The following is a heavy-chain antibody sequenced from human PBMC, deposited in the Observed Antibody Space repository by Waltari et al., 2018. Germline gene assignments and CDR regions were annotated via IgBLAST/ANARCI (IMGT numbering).Heavy chain of an antibody. Sequence: QVQLVQYGAEVKKPGASVKVSCKASGYTLTGYYMHWVRQAPGQGLEWMGRINPNRGGTNYALKFQGRVTMTRDTSISSAYMELSRLRSDDTAVYYCAREETVTTRLPFDYWGQGTLVTVSS. CDR1: GYTLTGYY. CDR3: AREETVTTRLPFDY. J-gene: IGHJ4*02. D-gene: IGHD4-17*01. CDR2: INPNRGGT. V-gene: IGHV1-2*06.